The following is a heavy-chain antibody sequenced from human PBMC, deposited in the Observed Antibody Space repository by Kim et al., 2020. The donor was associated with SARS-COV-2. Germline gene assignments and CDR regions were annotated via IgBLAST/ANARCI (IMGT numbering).Heavy chain of an antibody. V-gene: IGHV4-59*13. D-gene: IGHD6-13*01. J-gene: IGHJ6*01. Sequence: SETLSLTCTVSGGSISSYYWSWIRQPPGKGLEWIGYIYYSGSTNYNPSLKSRVTISVDTSKNQFSLKLSSVTAADTAVYYCARDRGQQLVPYGYYGMDV. CDR1: GGSISSYY. CDR2: IYYSGST. CDR3: ARDRGQQLVPYGYYGMDV.